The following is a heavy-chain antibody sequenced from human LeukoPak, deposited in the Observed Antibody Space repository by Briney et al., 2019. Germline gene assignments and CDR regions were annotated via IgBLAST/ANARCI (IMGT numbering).Heavy chain of an antibody. CDR3: TKRIAYSSTWAYFDF. CDR2: ISDSGGDT. CDR1: GFPFSTYA. V-gene: IGHV3-23*01. Sequence: GGSLRLSCAASGFPFSTYAMSWVRQAPGKGLEWVSSISDSGGDTYYSDSVKGRFTVSRDNSKNTVSLQMNSLRAEDTAVYYCTKRIAYSSTWAYFDFWGQGTLVTVSS. D-gene: IGHD6-13*01. J-gene: IGHJ4*02.